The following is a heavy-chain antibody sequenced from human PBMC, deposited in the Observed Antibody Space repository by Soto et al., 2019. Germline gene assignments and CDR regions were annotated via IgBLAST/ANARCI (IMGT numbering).Heavy chain of an antibody. CDR2: INHSGST. V-gene: IGHV4-34*01. CDR3: ARAWLSRYYCSGGSCSTHYYYGMDV. CDR1: GGSFSGYY. D-gene: IGHD2-15*01. J-gene: IGHJ6*02. Sequence: SETLSLTCAVYGGSFSGYYWSWIRQPPGKGLEWIGEINHSGSTNYNPSLKSRVTISVDTSKNQFSLKLSSVTAADTAVYYCARAWLSRYYCSGGSCSTHYYYGMDVWGQGTTVTVSS.